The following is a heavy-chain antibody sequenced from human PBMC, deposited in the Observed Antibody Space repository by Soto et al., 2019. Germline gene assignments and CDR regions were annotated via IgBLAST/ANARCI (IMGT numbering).Heavy chain of an antibody. V-gene: IGHV4-30-4*01. J-gene: IGHJ3*02. CDR1: GGSISSGDYY. CDR3: AREDGIGRAFDI. CDR2: IYYSGST. D-gene: IGHD1-26*01. Sequence: PSETLSLTCTVSGGSISSGDYYWSWIRQPPGKGLEWIGYIYYSGSTYYNPSLKSRVTISVDTSKNQFSLKLSSVTAADTAVYYCAREDGIGRAFDIWGQGTMVTVSS.